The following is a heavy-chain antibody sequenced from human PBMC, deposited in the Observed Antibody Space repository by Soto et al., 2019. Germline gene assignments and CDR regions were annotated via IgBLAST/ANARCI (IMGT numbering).Heavy chain of an antibody. Sequence: QITLKESGPTLVKPTQTLTLTCTFSGFSLSTSGVGVGWIRQPPGKALEWLALIYWDEDKRYSPSLKSRLTTPKDTSKNQVVLTMTNMDPVDTATYYCALLTYYYDSSGYYSSAEYFQHWGQGTLVTVSS. J-gene: IGHJ1*01. D-gene: IGHD3-22*01. CDR2: IYWDEDK. V-gene: IGHV2-5*02. CDR1: GFSLSTSGVG. CDR3: ALLTYYYDSSGYYSSAEYFQH.